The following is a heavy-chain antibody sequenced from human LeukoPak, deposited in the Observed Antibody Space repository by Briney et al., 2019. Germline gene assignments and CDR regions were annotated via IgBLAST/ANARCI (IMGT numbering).Heavy chain of an antibody. V-gene: IGHV4-34*01. Sequence: PSETLSLTCAVYGGSFSGYYWSWMRQPPGKGLEWIGEINHSGSTNYNPSLKSRVTISVKTSKNQFSLKLRSVTAADTAVYYCARVTGYTIEDYFDYWGQGTLVTVSS. J-gene: IGHJ4*02. CDR2: INHSGST. CDR1: GGSFSGYY. CDR3: ARVTGYTIEDYFDY. D-gene: IGHD3-9*01.